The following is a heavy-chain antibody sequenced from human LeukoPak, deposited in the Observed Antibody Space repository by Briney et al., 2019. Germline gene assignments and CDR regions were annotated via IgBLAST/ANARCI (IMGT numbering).Heavy chain of an antibody. CDR3: ARVVVAATTVDY. CDR2: IWYDGSNK. D-gene: IGHD2-15*01. V-gene: IGHV3-33*01. J-gene: IGHJ4*02. CDR1: GFTFSSYG. Sequence: GGSLRLSCAASGFTFSSYGMHWVRQAPGKGLEWVAVIWYDGSNKYYADSVKGRFTISRDNSKNTLYLQMNSLRAEDTAVYYCARVVVAATTVDYWGQGTLVTVSS.